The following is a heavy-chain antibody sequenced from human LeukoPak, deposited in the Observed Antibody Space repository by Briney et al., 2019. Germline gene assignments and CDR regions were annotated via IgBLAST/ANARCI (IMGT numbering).Heavy chain of an antibody. J-gene: IGHJ4*02. Sequence: PSETLSLTCTVSGGSIGSGGYYWSWIRQHPGKGLEWIGYIYYSGSTYYNPSLKSRVTISVDTSKNQFSLKLSSVTAADTAVYYCARERPPYQPGTYYWGQGTLVTVSS. CDR3: ARERPPYQPGTYY. CDR2: IYYSGST. D-gene: IGHD2-2*01. V-gene: IGHV4-31*03. CDR1: GGSIGSGGYY.